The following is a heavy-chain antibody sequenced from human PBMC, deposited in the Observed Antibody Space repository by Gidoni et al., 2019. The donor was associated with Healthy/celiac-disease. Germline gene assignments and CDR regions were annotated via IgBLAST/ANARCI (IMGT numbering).Heavy chain of an antibody. CDR3: ARVSYGERTRPVDY. Sequence: QVQLQQWGAGLLTPSETLSLTCAVYVGSFSGYYWSWSRQPPGKGLEWIGEINHSGSTNYNPSLKSRVTISVDTSKNQFSLKLSSVTAADTAVYYCARVSYGERTRPVDYWGQGTLVTVSS. D-gene: IGHD4-17*01. CDR2: INHSGST. V-gene: IGHV4-34*01. CDR1: VGSFSGYY. J-gene: IGHJ4*02.